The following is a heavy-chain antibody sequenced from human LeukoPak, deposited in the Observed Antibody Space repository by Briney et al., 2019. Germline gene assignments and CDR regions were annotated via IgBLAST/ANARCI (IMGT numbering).Heavy chain of an antibody. J-gene: IGHJ4*02. V-gene: IGHV3-23*01. D-gene: IGHD6-19*01. CDR1: GFTFSSYA. CDR3: AKDLKGQWLVSFDY. Sequence: QPGGSLRLSCTASGFTFSSYALSWVRQAPGKGLEWVSAISGGGGSTYYADSVKGRFTISRDNSKNTLYLQMNSLRVEDTAVYYCAKDLKGQWLVSFDYWGQGTLVTVSS. CDR2: ISGGGGST.